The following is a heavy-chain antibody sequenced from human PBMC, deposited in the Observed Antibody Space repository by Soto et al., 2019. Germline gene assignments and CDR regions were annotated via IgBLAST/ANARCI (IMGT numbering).Heavy chain of an antibody. J-gene: IGHJ4*02. CDR3: AREENFWSGYYFDY. CDR1: GFTFSSYS. Sequence: GGSLRLSCAASGFTFSSYSMNWVRQAPGKGLEWVSYISSSSSTICYADSVKGRFTISRDNAKDSLYLQMNSLRDEDTAVYYCAREENFWSGYYFDYWGQGTLVTVSS. D-gene: IGHD3-3*01. V-gene: IGHV3-48*02. CDR2: ISSSSSTI.